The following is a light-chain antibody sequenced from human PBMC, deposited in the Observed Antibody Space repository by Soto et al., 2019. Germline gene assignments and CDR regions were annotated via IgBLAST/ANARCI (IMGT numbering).Light chain of an antibody. V-gene: IGKV1-5*01. CDR1: QSISTW. CDR3: QQYDNYKPLN. CDR2: DAS. J-gene: IGKJ4*01. Sequence: DIQMTHSPFTLPASVLYIVTITFRSSQSISTWLAWYQQKPGKAPKLLIFDASSLESGTPSRFSGRRSGTQITLTINGLQPDDFATYYCQQYDNYKPLNFGGGTKVDIK.